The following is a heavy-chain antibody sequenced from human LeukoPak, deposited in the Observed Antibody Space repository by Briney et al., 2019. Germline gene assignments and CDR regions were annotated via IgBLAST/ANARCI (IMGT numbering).Heavy chain of an antibody. Sequence: SVKVSCKASGGTYSTYAISWVRQAPGQGLEWMGGIIPVFDKANYARKFQDRVTITADDSTTTAYMELSSLTPEDTAIYYCARLGHCGETNCYSDFYYMDVWGKGTTVIVSS. CDR2: IIPVFDKA. D-gene: IGHD2-21*01. CDR3: ARLGHCGETNCYSDFYYMDV. J-gene: IGHJ6*03. CDR1: GGTYSTYA. V-gene: IGHV1-69*13.